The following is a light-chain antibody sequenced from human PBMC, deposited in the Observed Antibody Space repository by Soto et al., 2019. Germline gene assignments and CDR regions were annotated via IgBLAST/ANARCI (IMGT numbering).Light chain of an antibody. V-gene: IGKV3-15*01. J-gene: IGKJ1*01. CDR1: QSVSSN. Sequence: IGMTQSLATLSVSPGERATLSCRASQSVSSNLAWYQQKPGQAPRLLIYGASTRATGIPARFSGSGSGTEFTLTISSLQSEDFAVYYCQQYNNWPQTFGQGTKVDI. CDR2: GAS. CDR3: QQYNNWPQT.